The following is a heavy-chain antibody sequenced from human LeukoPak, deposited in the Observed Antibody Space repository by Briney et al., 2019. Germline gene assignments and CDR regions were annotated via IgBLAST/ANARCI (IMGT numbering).Heavy chain of an antibody. CDR3: AKDSGNYYGSGSYSSPAFYYYYGMDV. J-gene: IGHJ6*02. D-gene: IGHD3-10*01. Sequence: GGSLRLSCAASGFTFSSYWMNWVRQAPGKGLEWVANIKQDGSEKYYVDSVKGRFTTSRDNSKNTLYLQMNSLRAEDTAVYYCAKDSGNYYGSGSYSSPAFYYYYGMDVWGQGTTVTVSS. CDR2: IKQDGSEK. CDR1: GFTFSSYW. V-gene: IGHV3-7*05.